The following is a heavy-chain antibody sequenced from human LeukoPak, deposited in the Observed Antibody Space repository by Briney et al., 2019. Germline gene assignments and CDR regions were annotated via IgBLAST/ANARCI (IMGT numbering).Heavy chain of an antibody. J-gene: IGHJ4*02. V-gene: IGHV3-30-3*01. Sequence: GGSLRLSCAASGFTFSSYAMHWVRQAPGKGLEWVAVISYDGGNKYYADSVKGRFTISRDNSKNTLYLQMNSLRAEDTAVYYCAKTVGYSGSYHGDYWGQGTLVTVSS. CDR1: GFTFSSYA. CDR3: AKTVGYSGSYHGDY. CDR2: ISYDGGNK. D-gene: IGHD1-26*01.